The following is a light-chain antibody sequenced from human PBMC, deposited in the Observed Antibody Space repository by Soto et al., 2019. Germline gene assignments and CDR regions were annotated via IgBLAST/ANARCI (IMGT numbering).Light chain of an antibody. CDR2: CAS. CDR1: QSVSSSY. J-gene: IGKJ1*01. V-gene: IGKV3-20*01. Sequence: EIVLTQSPGTLSLSPGERATLSCRASQSVSSSYLAWYQQKPGQAPRLLIYCASSRATGIPDRFSGSGSGPAFTLPISRLEPEGFVVYYCQQNGSSPLPFGQGTKVEIK. CDR3: QQNGSSPLP.